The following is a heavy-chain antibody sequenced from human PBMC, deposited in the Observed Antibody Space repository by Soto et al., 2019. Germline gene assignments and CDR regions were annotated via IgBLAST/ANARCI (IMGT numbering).Heavy chain of an antibody. J-gene: IGHJ4*02. CDR2: ISGDSSSR. CDR3: ARALNIVGATAY. D-gene: IGHD1-26*01. Sequence: PGGSLRLSCEASGFTFSDYYMSWIRRAPGKGLEWVSYISGDSSSRAYMDSVKGRFTISRDNAKNSLYLQMNSLRAEDTAVYHCARALNIVGATAYWGLGTLVTVSS. V-gene: IGHV3-11*06. CDR1: GFTFSDYY.